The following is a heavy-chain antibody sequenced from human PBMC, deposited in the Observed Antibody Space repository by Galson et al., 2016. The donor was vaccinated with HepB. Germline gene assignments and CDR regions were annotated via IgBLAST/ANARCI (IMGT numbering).Heavy chain of an antibody. CDR2: ST. CDR3: ARVAYYYDRNDYYHDTFDI. J-gene: IGHJ3*02. D-gene: IGHD3-22*01. Sequence: SETLSLTSSVSGVPISSYYWSWIRQPPGKGLEWIGSTNYNPSLKSRVTISVDTSKNQFSLNLNSVTAADTAVYYCARVAYYYDRNDYYHDTFDIWGQGTMVTVSS. CDR1: GVPISSYY. V-gene: IGHV4-59*01.